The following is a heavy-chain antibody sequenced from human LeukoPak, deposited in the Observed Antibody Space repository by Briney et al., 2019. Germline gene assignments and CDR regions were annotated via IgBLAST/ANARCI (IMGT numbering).Heavy chain of an antibody. D-gene: IGHD3-9*01. Sequence: PGGSLSLSCSASGFTFSSYAMHWVRQAPGKGLEYVSAISSNGGSTYYADSVKGRFTISRDNSKNTLYLQMSILRTEDSAVYYCVKGSGGPCYDILTSYYPDYWGQGTLVTVSS. J-gene: IGHJ4*02. CDR3: VKGSGGPCYDILTSYYPDY. CDR2: ISSNGGST. V-gene: IGHV3-64D*06. CDR1: GFTFSSYA.